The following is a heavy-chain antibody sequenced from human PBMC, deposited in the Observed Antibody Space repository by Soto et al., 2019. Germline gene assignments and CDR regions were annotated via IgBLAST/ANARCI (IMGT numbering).Heavy chain of an antibody. D-gene: IGHD2-2*01. Sequence: GGSLRLSCAASGFTFSSYGMHWVRQAPGKGLEWVAVISYDGSNKYYADSVKGRFTISRDNSKNTLYLQMNSLRAEDMAVYYCAKDRTPSEDQLPNSYYYYGMDVWGQGTTVTVSS. V-gene: IGHV3-30*18. J-gene: IGHJ6*02. CDR2: ISYDGSNK. CDR1: GFTFSSYG. CDR3: AKDRTPSEDQLPNSYYYYGMDV.